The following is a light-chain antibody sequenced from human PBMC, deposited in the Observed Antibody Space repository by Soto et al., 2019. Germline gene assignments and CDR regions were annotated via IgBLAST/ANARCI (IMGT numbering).Light chain of an antibody. V-gene: IGLV1-40*01. Sequence: QSVLTQPPSVSGAPGQRVTISCTGSSSNIGAGYDVHWYQQLPGTAPKLLIYGNSNRPSGVPDRFSGSKSGTSASLAITGLQDEDEADYYCQSYDSSLSGPDVFGSGTKVIVL. CDR2: GNS. J-gene: IGLJ1*01. CDR3: QSYDSSLSGPDV. CDR1: SSNIGAGYD.